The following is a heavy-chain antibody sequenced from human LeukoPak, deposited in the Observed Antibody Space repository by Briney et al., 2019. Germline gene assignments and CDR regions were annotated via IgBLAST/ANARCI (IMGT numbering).Heavy chain of an antibody. Sequence: SPSETLSLTCTVSGGSISSSSYYWGWIRQPPGKGLEWIGSIYTSGSTNYNPSLKSRVTISVDTSKNQFSLKLSSVTAADTAVYYCARAVGYSGYVMGPWGQGTLVTVSS. CDR3: ARAVGYSGYVMGP. CDR2: IYTSGST. CDR1: GGSISSSSYY. V-gene: IGHV4-39*07. J-gene: IGHJ5*02. D-gene: IGHD5-12*01.